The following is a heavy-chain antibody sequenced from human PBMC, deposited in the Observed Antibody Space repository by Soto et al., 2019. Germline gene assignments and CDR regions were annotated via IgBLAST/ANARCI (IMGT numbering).Heavy chain of an antibody. V-gene: IGHV3-53*01. Sequence: GGSLRLSCAASGFTVSSNYMSWVRQAPGKGLEWVSVIYSGGSTYYADSVKGRFTISRGDSKNTLYLQMNSLRAEDTAVYYCARDESYYYGMDVWGQGTTVTVSS. J-gene: IGHJ6*02. CDR1: GFTVSSNY. CDR3: ARDESYYYGMDV. CDR2: IYSGGST.